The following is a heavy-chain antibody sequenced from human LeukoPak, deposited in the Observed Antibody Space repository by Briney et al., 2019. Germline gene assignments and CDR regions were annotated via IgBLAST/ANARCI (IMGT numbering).Heavy chain of an antibody. CDR1: GYTFTGYY. J-gene: IGHJ4*02. D-gene: IGHD6-6*01. CDR3: ARDSERYSSSSTGDH. V-gene: IGHV1-2*06. CDR2: INPNSGGT. Sequence: GASVKVSCKASGYTFTGYYMHWVRQAPGQGLEWMGRINPNSGGTNYAQKFQGRVTMTRDTSISTAYMELSRLRSDDTAVYYCARDSERYSSSSTGDHWGQGTLVTVSS.